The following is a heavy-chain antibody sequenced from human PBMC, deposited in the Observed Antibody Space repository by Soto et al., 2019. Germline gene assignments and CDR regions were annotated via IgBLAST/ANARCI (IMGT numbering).Heavy chain of an antibody. Sequence: QVQLVESGGGVVQPGRSLRLSCAASGFTFSSYAMHWVRQAPGKGLEWVAVISYDGSNKYYADSVKGRFTISRDNSKNTVYLQMKSRRAEDTAVYYCAREVGATYWGQGTLVTVSS. V-gene: IGHV3-30-3*01. D-gene: IGHD1-26*01. CDR1: GFTFSSYA. CDR3: AREVGATY. CDR2: ISYDGSNK. J-gene: IGHJ4*02.